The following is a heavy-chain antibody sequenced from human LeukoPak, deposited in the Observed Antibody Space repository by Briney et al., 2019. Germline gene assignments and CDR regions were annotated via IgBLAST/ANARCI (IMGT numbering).Heavy chain of an antibody. Sequence: ASVEVSCKASGYTFTSYAIHWVRQAPGQRLEWMGWINAGNGITKYSQNFQDRVTITRDTSASTSYMELRSLRSEDTAVYYCARVSCYDSSAPSGFDSWGQGILVTVSS. J-gene: IGHJ4*02. CDR3: ARVSCYDSSAPSGFDS. V-gene: IGHV1-3*01. CDR1: GYTFTSYA. D-gene: IGHD3-22*01. CDR2: INAGNGIT.